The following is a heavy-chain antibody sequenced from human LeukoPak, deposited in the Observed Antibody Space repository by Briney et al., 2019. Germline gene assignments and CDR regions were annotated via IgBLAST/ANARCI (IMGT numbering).Heavy chain of an antibody. CDR2: LIPVFGTT. J-gene: IGHJ2*01. V-gene: IGHV1-69*05. Sequence: ASVKVSCKASGGTFSSHAISWVRQAPGQGLEWVGGLIPVFGTTNYAEKFQGRVTITTDESTRTSYMELRSLKSDDTAVYYCARLTAVRVGVVPEYGNHWYFDLWGRGTLVTVSS. CDR1: GGTFSSHA. CDR3: ARLTAVRVGVVPEYGNHWYFDL. D-gene: IGHD2-2*01.